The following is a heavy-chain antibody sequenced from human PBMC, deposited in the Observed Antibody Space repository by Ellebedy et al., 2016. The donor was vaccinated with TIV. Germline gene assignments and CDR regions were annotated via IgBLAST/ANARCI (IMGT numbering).Heavy chain of an antibody. CDR1: GGSISINNW. Sequence: MPSETLSLTCAVSGGSISINNWWTCVRQPPGKGLEWNGEISHSGSTTYNPSLKSRVLISMDKSKNQLSLKRTSVTAADTAVYFCTRREFRNVAGGVDVWGQGTAVTVSS. J-gene: IGHJ6*02. CDR2: ISHSGST. CDR3: TRREFRNVAGGVDV. D-gene: IGHD6-19*01. V-gene: IGHV4/OR15-8*02.